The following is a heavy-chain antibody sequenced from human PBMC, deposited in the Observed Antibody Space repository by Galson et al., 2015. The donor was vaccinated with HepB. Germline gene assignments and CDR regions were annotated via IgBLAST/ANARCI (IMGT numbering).Heavy chain of an antibody. V-gene: IGHV3-23*01. Sequence: SLRLSCAASGFTFSTYAMSWVRQAPGKGLEWVSAISSTGDTTYYADSVRGRFTISRDNSKNTLYLQMNSLRAEDTAVYYCAKGPESGTYDYWGQGILVTVSS. CDR2: ISSTGDTT. CDR1: GFTFSTYA. J-gene: IGHJ4*02. D-gene: IGHD1-26*01. CDR3: AKGPESGTYDY.